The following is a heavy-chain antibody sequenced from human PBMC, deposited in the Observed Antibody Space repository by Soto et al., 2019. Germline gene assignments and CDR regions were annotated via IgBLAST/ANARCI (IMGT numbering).Heavy chain of an antibody. Sequence: QVQLVQSGPEVKKPGASVKVSCKTSGYTFTSSGISWVRQAPGQGLEWMGWISANNGNTNYAQIVQGRATMTTDTSTSTANMELRSLRTDDTAVYYCARCGNWNYASDSWGQGTLVTVAS. CDR2: ISANNGNT. V-gene: IGHV1-18*01. J-gene: IGHJ4*02. D-gene: IGHD1-7*01. CDR1: GYTFTSSG. CDR3: ARCGNWNYASDS.